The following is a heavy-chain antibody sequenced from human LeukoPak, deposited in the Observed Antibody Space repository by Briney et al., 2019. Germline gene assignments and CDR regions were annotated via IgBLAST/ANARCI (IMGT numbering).Heavy chain of an antibody. CDR2: ISGSGGST. Sequence: PGGSLRLSCAASGFSFNNYAMSWVRQAPGKGLEWVSAISGSGGSTYYADSVKGRFTISRDNSKNALYLQMNSLRPEDTAVYYCAREPPGGGILDYWGQGTLVTVSS. CDR1: GFSFNNYA. CDR3: AREPPGGGILDY. J-gene: IGHJ4*02. D-gene: IGHD2-15*01. V-gene: IGHV3-23*01.